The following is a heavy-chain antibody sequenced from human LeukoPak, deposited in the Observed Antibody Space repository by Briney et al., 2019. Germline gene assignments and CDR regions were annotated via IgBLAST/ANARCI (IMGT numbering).Heavy chain of an antibody. D-gene: IGHD6-13*01. CDR3: ARGSIAAAATDNWFDP. CDR1: GYTFTSYY. CDR2: INPSGGST. Sequence: ASVKVSCKASGYTFTSYYMHWVRQAPGQGLEWMGIINPSGGSTSYAQKFQGRVTMTRDMPTSTVYMELSSLRSEDTAVYYCARGSIAAAATDNWFDPWGQGTLVTVSS. V-gene: IGHV1-46*01. J-gene: IGHJ5*02.